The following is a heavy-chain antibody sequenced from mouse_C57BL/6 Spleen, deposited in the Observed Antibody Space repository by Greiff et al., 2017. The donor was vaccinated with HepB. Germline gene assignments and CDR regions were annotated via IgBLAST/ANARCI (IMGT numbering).Heavy chain of an antibody. V-gene: IGHV1-82*01. CDR1: GYAFSSSW. D-gene: IGHD2-5*01. J-gene: IGHJ3*01. CDR3: ARDSNTWFAY. CDR2: IYPGDGAT. Sequence: QVQLQQSGPELVKPGASVKISCKASGYAFSSSWMNWVKQRPGKGLEWIGRIYPGDGATNYNGKFKGKATLTADKSSSTAYMQLSSLTSEDSAVYFCARDSNTWFAYWGQGTLVTVSA.